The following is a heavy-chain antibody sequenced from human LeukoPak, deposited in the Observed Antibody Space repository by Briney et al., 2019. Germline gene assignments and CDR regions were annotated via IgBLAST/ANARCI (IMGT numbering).Heavy chain of an antibody. CDR3: ARRPNSYYYDSSGYYARHRDALDI. V-gene: IGHV3-21*01. CDR1: GFTFSSYS. J-gene: IGHJ3*02. D-gene: IGHD3-22*01. Sequence: GGSLRLSCAASGFTFSSYSMNWVRQAPGKGLEWVSSISSSSSYIYYADSVKGRFTISRDNAKNSLYLQMNSLRAEDTAVYYCARRPNSYYYDSSGYYARHRDALDIWGQGTMVTVSS. CDR2: ISSSSSYI.